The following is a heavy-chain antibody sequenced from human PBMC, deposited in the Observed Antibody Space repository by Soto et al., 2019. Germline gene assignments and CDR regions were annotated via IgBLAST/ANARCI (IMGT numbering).Heavy chain of an antibody. J-gene: IGHJ3*02. CDR3: ATGGGALDI. Sequence: ASVKVSCKASGSIVSDYGINWLRQAPGQGLEWMGCISGYSGNAHYSRKFQDRVTMTTDTSTTTAYMELRSLKSDDTALYYCATGGGALDIWGQGTMVTVSS. CDR1: GSIVSDYG. V-gene: IGHV1-18*01. CDR2: ISGYSGNA.